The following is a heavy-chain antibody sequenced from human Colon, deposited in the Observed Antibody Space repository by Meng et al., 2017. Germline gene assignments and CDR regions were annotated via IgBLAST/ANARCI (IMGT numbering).Heavy chain of an antibody. Sequence: VQSRESGPGPGRPSETLSLTCNVSGGSVSSASYYWSWIRQPPGKGLEWIGLIHYSGSRNYNPSLKSRVTMSVDTSKNQVSLRLTSVTAADAAVYYCARFYGSGTFEVHDYWGQGTLVTVSS. CDR2: IHYSGSR. V-gene: IGHV4-61*01. CDR3: ARFYGSGTFEVHDY. CDR1: GGSVSSASYY. D-gene: IGHD3-10*01. J-gene: IGHJ4*02.